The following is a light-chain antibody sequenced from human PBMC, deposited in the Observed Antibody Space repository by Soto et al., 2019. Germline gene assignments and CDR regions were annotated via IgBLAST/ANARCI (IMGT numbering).Light chain of an antibody. Sequence: DIQLTQSPSSLSASVGDSVTITGRASQGISNSFSWDQQQPGKVPKLLFYAESTLQSGVQSRFIGSGSVTDFTLTSSILQPEDVAAYYWQKYTRACVGRGTKVDIK. CDR2: AES. CDR3: QKYTRAC. CDR1: QGISNS. V-gene: IGKV1-27*01. J-gene: IGKJ3*01.